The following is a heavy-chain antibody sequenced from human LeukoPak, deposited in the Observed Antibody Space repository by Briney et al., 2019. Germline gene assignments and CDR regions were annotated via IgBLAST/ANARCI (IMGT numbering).Heavy chain of an antibody. Sequence: GGSLRLSCAASGFTFSSYGTHWVRQAPGKGLEWVAVISYDGSNKYYADSVKGRFTISRDNSKNTLYLQMNSLRAEDTAVYYCALTATQSGVDYWGQGTLVTVSS. D-gene: IGHD5-18*01. CDR2: ISYDGSNK. CDR1: GFTFSSYG. CDR3: ALTATQSGVDY. V-gene: IGHV3-30*03. J-gene: IGHJ4*02.